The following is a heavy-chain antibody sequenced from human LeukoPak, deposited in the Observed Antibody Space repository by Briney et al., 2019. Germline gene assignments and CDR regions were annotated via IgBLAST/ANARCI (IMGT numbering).Heavy chain of an antibody. Sequence: GGSLRLSCAASGFTFSSYSMNWVRQAPGKGLEWVSSISSSSSYIYYADSVKGRFTISRDNAKSSLYLQMNSLRAEDTAVYYCARDNKNFGIAVAGSWGQGTLVTVSS. CDR2: ISSSSSYI. CDR3: ARDNKNFGIAVAGS. V-gene: IGHV3-21*01. D-gene: IGHD6-19*01. J-gene: IGHJ5*02. CDR1: GFTFSSYS.